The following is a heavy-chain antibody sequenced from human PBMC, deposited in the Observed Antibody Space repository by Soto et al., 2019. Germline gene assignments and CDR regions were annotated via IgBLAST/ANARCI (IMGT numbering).Heavy chain of an antibody. Sequence: EVQLVESGGGLVQPGGSLRLSCAASGFTVSSNYMSWVRQAPGKGLEWVSVIYSGGSTYYADSVKGRFTISRDNSKNTLYLQINSLRAEDTAVYYCARAIAAAGTAHFDYWGQGTLVTVPS. D-gene: IGHD6-13*01. V-gene: IGHV3-66*01. CDR3: ARAIAAAGTAHFDY. CDR2: IYSGGST. CDR1: GFTVSSNY. J-gene: IGHJ4*02.